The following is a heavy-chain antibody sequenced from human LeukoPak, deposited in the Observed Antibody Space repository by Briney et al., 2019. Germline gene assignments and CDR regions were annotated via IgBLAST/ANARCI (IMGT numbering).Heavy chain of an antibody. V-gene: IGHV3-23*01. J-gene: IGHJ6*02. CDR2: ISGSGGST. Sequence: PGGSLRLSCAASGFTFSNYAMSWVRQAPGKGLEWVSTISGSGGSTFYADSVKGRFTISRDNSRNTLYLQMNSLRAEDTAIYYCAKGDYSYYAMDVWGRGTTVTVSS. CDR1: GFTFSNYA. CDR3: AKGDYSYYAMDV.